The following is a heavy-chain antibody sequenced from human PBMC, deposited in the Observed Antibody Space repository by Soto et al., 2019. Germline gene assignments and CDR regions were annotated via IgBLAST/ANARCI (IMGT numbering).Heavy chain of an antibody. CDR1: GGTFSSYA. J-gene: IGHJ6*02. Sequence: SVKVSCKASGGTFSSYAISWVRQAPGQGLEWMGGIIPIFGTANYAQKFQGRVTITADESTSTAYMELSSLRSEDTAVYYCARGERGLDIVLVPAAMAFYYYYYGMDVWGQGTTVTVSS. CDR2: IIPIFGTA. D-gene: IGHD2-2*01. CDR3: ARGERGLDIVLVPAAMAFYYYYYGMDV. V-gene: IGHV1-69*13.